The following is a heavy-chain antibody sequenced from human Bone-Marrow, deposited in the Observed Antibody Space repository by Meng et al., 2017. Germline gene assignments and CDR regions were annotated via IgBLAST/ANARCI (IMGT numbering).Heavy chain of an antibody. CDR3: ARGAGAAMVRPDAFDI. J-gene: IGHJ3*02. CDR2: INWNGGST. Sequence: GGSLRLSCAASGFTFDDYGMSWVRQAPGKGLEWVSGINWNGGSTGYADSVKGRFTISRDNAKNSLYLQMNSLRAEDTAVYYCARGAGAAMVRPDAFDIWGQGTMVTVSS. D-gene: IGHD5-18*01. CDR1: GFTFDDYG. V-gene: IGHV3-20*04.